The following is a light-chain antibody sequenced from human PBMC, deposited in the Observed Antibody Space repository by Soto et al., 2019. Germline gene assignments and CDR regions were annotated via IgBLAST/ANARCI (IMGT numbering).Light chain of an antibody. CDR2: AAS. V-gene: IGKV1-39*01. CDR1: QSINNY. CDR3: QQTYSTPPIT. J-gene: IGKJ5*01. Sequence: DIQMTQSPSSLSASVGDRITITCRASQSINNYLNWYQQKPGRAPNLLIYAASSLRSGVPSRFSGSGSGTDFTLTISSLQPEDFATYYCQQTYSTPPITFGQGTRVDIK.